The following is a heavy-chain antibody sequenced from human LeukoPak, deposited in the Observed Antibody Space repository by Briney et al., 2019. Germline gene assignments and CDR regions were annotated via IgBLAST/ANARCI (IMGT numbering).Heavy chain of an antibody. Sequence: SETLSLTCTVSGRPISSYYWSWIRQPPGKGLERIGYIYYSGSTNYNPSLKSRVTISVDTSKNQFSLKLSSVTAADTAVYYCARDPGYCSGGSCYFDYWGQGTLVTVSS. CDR1: GRPISSYY. D-gene: IGHD2-15*01. J-gene: IGHJ4*02. V-gene: IGHV4-59*01. CDR2: IYYSGST. CDR3: ARDPGYCSGGSCYFDY.